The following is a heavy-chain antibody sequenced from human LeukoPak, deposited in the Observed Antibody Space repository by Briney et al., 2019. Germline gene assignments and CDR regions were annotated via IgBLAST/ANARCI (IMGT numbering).Heavy chain of an antibody. V-gene: IGHV3-33*08. CDR1: GFTFSDYY. CDR2: IWYDGSNK. J-gene: IGHJ4*02. D-gene: IGHD4-17*01. CDR3: ARDGGAYGDYVSWSYYFDY. Sequence: GGSLRLSCAASGFTFSDYYMSWIRQAPGKGLEWVAVIWYDGSNKYYADSVKGRFTISRDNSKNTLYPQMNSLRAEDTAVYYCARDGGAYGDYVSWSYYFDYWGQGTLVTVSS.